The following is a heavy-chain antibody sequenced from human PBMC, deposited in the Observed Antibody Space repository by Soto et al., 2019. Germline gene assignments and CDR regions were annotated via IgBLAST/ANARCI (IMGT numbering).Heavy chain of an antibody. D-gene: IGHD3-9*01. CDR3: TREYYDILTGYYGY. J-gene: IGHJ4*02. V-gene: IGHV3-49*03. Sequence: GGSLRLSCTASGFTFGDYAMSWFRQAPGKGLEWVGFIRSKAYGGTTEYAASVKGRFTISRDDSKSIAYLQMNSLKTEDTAVYYCTREYYDILTGYYGYWGQGTLLTVSS. CDR2: IRSKAYGGTT. CDR1: GFTFGDYA.